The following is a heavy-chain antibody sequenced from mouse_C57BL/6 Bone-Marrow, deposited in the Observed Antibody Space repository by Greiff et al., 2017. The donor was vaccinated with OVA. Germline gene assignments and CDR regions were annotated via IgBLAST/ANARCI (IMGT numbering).Heavy chain of an antibody. V-gene: IGHV14-1*01. CDR3: TTSYYYGSSSAYWYCDV. Sequence: EVKLQQSGAELVRPGASVKLSCTASGFNIKDYYMHWVKQRPEQGLEWIGRIDPEDGDTEYAPKFQGKATMTADTSSNTAYLQLSSLTSEDTAVYYCTTSYYYGSSSAYWYCDVWGTGTTVTVSS. CDR2: IDPEDGDT. J-gene: IGHJ1*03. D-gene: IGHD1-1*01. CDR1: GFNIKDYY.